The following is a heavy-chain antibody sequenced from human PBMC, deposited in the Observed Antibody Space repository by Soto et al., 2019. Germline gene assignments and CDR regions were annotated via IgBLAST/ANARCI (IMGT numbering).Heavy chain of an antibody. Sequence: SATLSLNCSVSGGSVRSGNYYWSWIRQPPGKGLEWIGYIYYSGSTNYNPSLKSRVTISVDTSKNQFSLKLSSVTAADTAVYYCARLYGYYYDSSGIDAFDIWGQGTMVT. V-gene: IGHV4-61*01. CDR2: IYYSGST. CDR3: ARLYGYYYDSSGIDAFDI. D-gene: IGHD3-22*01. CDR1: GGSVRSGNYY. J-gene: IGHJ3*02.